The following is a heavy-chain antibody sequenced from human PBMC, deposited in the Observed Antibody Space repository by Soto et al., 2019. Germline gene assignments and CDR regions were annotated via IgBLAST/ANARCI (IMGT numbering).Heavy chain of an antibody. CDR2: IKSKTDGGTT. CDR1: GFTFNNAW. V-gene: IGHV3-15*01. Sequence: PGGSLRLSCAASGFTFNNAWMSWVRQAPGKGLEWVGRIKSKTDGGTTDYAAPVKGRFTISRDDSKNTLYLQMNSLKTEDTAVYYCTTGYYDSSGYYNSLAYWGQGTRVTVSS. J-gene: IGHJ4*02. D-gene: IGHD3-22*01. CDR3: TTGYYDSSGYYNSLAY.